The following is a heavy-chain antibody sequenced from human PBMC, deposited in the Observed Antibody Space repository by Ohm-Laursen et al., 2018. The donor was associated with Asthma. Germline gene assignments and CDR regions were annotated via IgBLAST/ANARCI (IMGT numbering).Heavy chain of an antibody. V-gene: IGHV1-2*04. J-gene: IGHJ4*02. D-gene: IGHD3-22*01. CDR3: ARDLHYYDSSGWGEFDY. CDR1: GYTFTGYY. Sequence: VASVKVSCKASGYTFTGYYMHWVRQAPGQGLEWMGWINPNSGGTNYAQKFQGWVTMTRDTSISTAYMELSRLRSDDTAVYYCARDLHYYDSSGWGEFDYWGQGTLVTVSS. CDR2: INPNSGGT.